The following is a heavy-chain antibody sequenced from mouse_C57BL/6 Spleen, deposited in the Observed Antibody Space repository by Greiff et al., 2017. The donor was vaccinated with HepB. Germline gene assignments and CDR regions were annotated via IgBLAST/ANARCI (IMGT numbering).Heavy chain of an antibody. V-gene: IGHV14-1*01. CDR1: GFNIKDYY. J-gene: IGHJ3*01. CDR2: IDPEDGDT. D-gene: IGHD2-5*01. Sequence: VQLQQSGAELVRPGASVKLSCTASGFNIKDYYMHWVKQRPEQGLEWIGRIDPEDGDTEYAPKFQGKATMTADASSNTAYLQLSSLTSEDTAVYYCTTSYSNYPAWFAYWCQGTLVTVSA. CDR3: TTSYSNYPAWFAY.